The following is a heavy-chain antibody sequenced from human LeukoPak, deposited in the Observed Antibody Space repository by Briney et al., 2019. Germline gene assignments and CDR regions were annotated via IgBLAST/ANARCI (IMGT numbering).Heavy chain of an antibody. Sequence: SETLSLTCTVSGGSISSYYWSWIRQPAGKGLEWIGRIYTSGSTNYNPSLKSRVTISVDTSKNQFSLKLSSVTAADTAVYYCARTIAARPSFDYWGQGTLVTVSS. CDR1: GGSISSYY. CDR2: IYTSGST. V-gene: IGHV4-4*07. J-gene: IGHJ4*02. CDR3: ARTIAARPSFDY. D-gene: IGHD6-6*01.